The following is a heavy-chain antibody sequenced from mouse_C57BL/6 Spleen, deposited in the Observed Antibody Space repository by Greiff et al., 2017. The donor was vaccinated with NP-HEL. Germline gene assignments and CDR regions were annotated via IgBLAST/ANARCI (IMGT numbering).Heavy chain of an antibody. CDR3: TSPDGYHYAMDY. V-gene: IGHV6-6*01. Sequence: EVKVEESGGGLVQPGGSMKLSCAASGFTFSDAWMDWVRQSPEKGLEWVAEIRNKANNHAAYYAESVKGRFTISRDDSKSSVYLQMNSLRAEDTGIYYCTSPDGYHYAMDYWGQGTSVTVSS. J-gene: IGHJ4*01. D-gene: IGHD2-3*01. CDR1: GFTFSDAW. CDR2: IRNKANNHAA.